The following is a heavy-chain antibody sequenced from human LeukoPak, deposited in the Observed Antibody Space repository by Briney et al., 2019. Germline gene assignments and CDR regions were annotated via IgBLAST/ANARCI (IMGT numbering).Heavy chain of an antibody. J-gene: IGHJ4*02. D-gene: IGHD3-22*01. CDR1: GYTFTSYG. Sequence: ASVKVSCKASGYTFTSYGISWVRQAPGQGLEWMGWISAYNGNTNYAQKLQGRVTMTTDTSTSTAYMELRSLRSDDTAVYYCARAYYYDSRGYYYDGDYWGQGTLVTVSS. V-gene: IGHV1-18*01. CDR3: ARAYYYDSRGYYYDGDY. CDR2: ISAYNGNT.